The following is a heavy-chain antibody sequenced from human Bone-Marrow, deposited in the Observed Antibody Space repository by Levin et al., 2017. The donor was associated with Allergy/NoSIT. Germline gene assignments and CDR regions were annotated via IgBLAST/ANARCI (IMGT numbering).Heavy chain of an antibody. CDR1: GGSISGYY. J-gene: IGHJ3*01. Sequence: SETLSLTCTVSGGSISGYYWSWIRQPPGKGLEWIGYIFYSGSTNYNSSLKSRITISVETSKNQFSLKLTSVTAADSAVYYCAKYGRINGRDTGAFEVWGQGTAVTVSS. D-gene: IGHD1-20*01. CDR2: IFYSGST. CDR3: AKYGRINGRDTGAFEV. V-gene: IGHV4-59*01.